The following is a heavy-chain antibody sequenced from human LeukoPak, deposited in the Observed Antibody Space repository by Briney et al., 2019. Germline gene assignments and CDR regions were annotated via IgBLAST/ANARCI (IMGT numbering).Heavy chain of an antibody. CDR1: GGSFSGYY. D-gene: IGHD2-2*01. CDR3: ARRGVVPAGNWFDP. V-gene: IGHV4-34*01. J-gene: IGHJ5*02. Sequence: SETLSLTCAVYGGSFSGYYWSWIRQPPGKGLEWIGEINHSGSTNYNPSLKSRVTISVDTSKNQFSLKLSSVTAADTAVYYCARRGVVPAGNWFDPWGQGTLVTVSS. CDR2: INHSGST.